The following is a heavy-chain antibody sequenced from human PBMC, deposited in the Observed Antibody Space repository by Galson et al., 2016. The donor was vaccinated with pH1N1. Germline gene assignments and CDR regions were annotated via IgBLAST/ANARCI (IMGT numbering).Heavy chain of an antibody. V-gene: IGHV3-11*01. Sequence: SLRLSCAASGFSFTDYYMSWIRQAPGKGLEWLSYVSTSGQTIYYADSVKGRFTVSRDNAKKSVFLQMNSLTAEDTAVYYCARETIYYDRWSGHYDFWGQGTQVIVSS. CDR1: GFSFTDYY. CDR2: VSTSGQTI. J-gene: IGHJ4*02. CDR3: ARETIYYDRWSGHYDF. D-gene: IGHD3-3*01.